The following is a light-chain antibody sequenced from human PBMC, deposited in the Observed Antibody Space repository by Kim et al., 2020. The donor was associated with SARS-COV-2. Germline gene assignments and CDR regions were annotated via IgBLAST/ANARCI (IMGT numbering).Light chain of an antibody. CDR3: QQRTNWPLT. Sequence: SLSQGERAALSCRARHSVSRYLSWYQQKPGQPPRLLIYDVSNRATGIPARFSGSGSGTDFTLTISSLRPEDSAVYYCQQRTNWPLTFGGGTKLEI. CDR2: DVS. J-gene: IGKJ4*01. V-gene: IGKV3-11*01. CDR1: HSVSRY.